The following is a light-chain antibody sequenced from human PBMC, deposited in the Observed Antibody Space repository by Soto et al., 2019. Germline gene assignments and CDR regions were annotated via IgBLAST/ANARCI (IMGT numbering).Light chain of an antibody. CDR3: QQYVSSPLT. CDR2: GAS. J-gene: IGKJ4*01. CDR1: QSVSNNY. Sequence: EIVLTQSPGTLSLSPGEGATLSCGASQSVSNNYLAWYQQKPGQAPRLVISGASSRATAIPDRFSGSGSGTDFTLTISRLEPEDFAVYYCQQYVSSPLTFGGGTKVEIK. V-gene: IGKV3-20*01.